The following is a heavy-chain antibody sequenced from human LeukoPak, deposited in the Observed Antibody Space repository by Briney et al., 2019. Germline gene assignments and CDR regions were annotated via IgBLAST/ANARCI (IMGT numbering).Heavy chain of an antibody. CDR2: ISSSSSYI. Sequence: GGSLRLSCAASGFTFSSYSMNWVRQAPGKGLEWVSSISSSSSYIYYADSVKGRFTISRDNAKNSLYLQMNSLRAKDTAVYYCARDSGTRPYYDFWSGYYSGKLIDYWGQGTLVTVSS. V-gene: IGHV3-21*01. CDR3: ARDSGTRPYYDFWSGYYSGKLIDY. CDR1: GFTFSSYS. D-gene: IGHD3-3*01. J-gene: IGHJ4*02.